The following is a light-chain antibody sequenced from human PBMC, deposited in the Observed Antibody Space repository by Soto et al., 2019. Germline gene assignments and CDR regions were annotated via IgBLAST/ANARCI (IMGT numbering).Light chain of an antibody. V-gene: IGKV3-15*01. J-gene: IGKJ1*01. CDR1: QSINSD. CDR2: GAS. CDR3: QQYNNWFWT. Sequence: DIVVTQSPATLSVSPGERATLSCRASQSINSDLAWYQQRPGQAPRLLIYGASTRATGIPARFSGSGSGTEFTLTISSLQSEDFAVYYCQQYNNWFWTFGQGTKVEIK.